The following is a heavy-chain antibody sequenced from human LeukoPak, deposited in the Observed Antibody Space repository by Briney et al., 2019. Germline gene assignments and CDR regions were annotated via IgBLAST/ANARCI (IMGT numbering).Heavy chain of an antibody. Sequence: PGGSLRLSCAASGFTFSDYYMSWIRQAPGKGLEWVSYISGSGSTIYYADSVKGRFTISRDNAKNSLYLQMNSLRAEDTAVYYCASGIDYGDYPPTVDYWGQGTLVTVSS. CDR1: GFTFSDYY. J-gene: IGHJ4*02. CDR2: ISGSGSTI. CDR3: ASGIDYGDYPPTVDY. D-gene: IGHD4-17*01. V-gene: IGHV3-11*01.